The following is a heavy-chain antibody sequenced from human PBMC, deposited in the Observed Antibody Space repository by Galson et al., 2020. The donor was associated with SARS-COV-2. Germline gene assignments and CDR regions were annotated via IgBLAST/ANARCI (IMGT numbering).Heavy chain of an antibody. Sequence: GESLKISCAASGFTFSSYGMHWVRQAPGKGLEWVAVIWYDGSNKYYADSVKGRFTISRDNSKNTLYLQMNSLRAEDTAVYYCARDNAVAGTGRDYWGQGTLVTVSS. CDR1: GFTFSSYG. V-gene: IGHV3-33*01. CDR3: ARDNAVAGTGRDY. CDR2: IWYDGSNK. D-gene: IGHD6-19*01. J-gene: IGHJ4*02.